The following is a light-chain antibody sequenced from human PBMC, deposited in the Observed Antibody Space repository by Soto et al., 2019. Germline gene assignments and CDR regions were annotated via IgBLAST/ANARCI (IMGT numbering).Light chain of an antibody. V-gene: IGLV2-14*01. CDR2: EVS. J-gene: IGLJ1*01. CDR1: SSDVGGYKY. Sequence: QSALTQPASVSGSPGQSITISCTGTSSDVGGYKYVSWYQQHPGKAPKVMIYEVSNQPSGVSNRFSGSKSGNTASLTISGLQADDEADYYCSSYTSSTTYVFGPGTKLTVL. CDR3: SSYTSSTTYV.